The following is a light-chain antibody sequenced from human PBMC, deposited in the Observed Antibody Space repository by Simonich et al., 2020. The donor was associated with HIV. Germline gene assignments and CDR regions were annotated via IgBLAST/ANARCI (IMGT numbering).Light chain of an antibody. CDR2: GTS. V-gene: IGKV3-15*01. J-gene: IGKJ4*01. Sequence: EIVMTQSPATLSVSPGERATLSCRASQSVSSNLAWYQQKLGQAPRLLIYGTSPRATGIPARFSGSGSGIEFTLTITSMQSEDFALYYCQQYINWPTFGGGTKVEIK. CDR1: QSVSSN. CDR3: QQYINWPT.